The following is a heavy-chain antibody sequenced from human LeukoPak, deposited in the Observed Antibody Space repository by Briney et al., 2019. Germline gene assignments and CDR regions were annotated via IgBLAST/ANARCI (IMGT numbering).Heavy chain of an antibody. D-gene: IGHD6-25*01. J-gene: IGHJ4*02. V-gene: IGHV3-64*01. Sequence: GGSLRLSCAASGFTFSDYYMSWIRQAPGKGLEYVSAISSNGGSTYYANSVKGRFTISRDNSKNTLYLQMGSLRAEGMAVYYCARGRVYSSEPSGYWGQGTLVTVSS. CDR1: GFTFSDYY. CDR3: ARGRVYSSEPSGY. CDR2: ISSNGGST.